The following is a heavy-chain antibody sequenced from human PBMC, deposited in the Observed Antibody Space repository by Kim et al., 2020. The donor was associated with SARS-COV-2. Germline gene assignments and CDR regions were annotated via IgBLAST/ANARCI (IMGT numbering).Heavy chain of an antibody. Sequence: GGSLRLSCAASGFTFSDYYMSWIRQAPGKGLEWVSYISSSSSYTNYADSVKGRFTISRDNAKNSLYLQMNSLRAEDTAVYYCARASARGSSDYWGQGTLVTVSS. J-gene: IGHJ4*02. V-gene: IGHV3-11*05. CDR3: ARASARGSSDY. D-gene: IGHD6-13*01. CDR2: ISSSSSYT. CDR1: GFTFSDYY.